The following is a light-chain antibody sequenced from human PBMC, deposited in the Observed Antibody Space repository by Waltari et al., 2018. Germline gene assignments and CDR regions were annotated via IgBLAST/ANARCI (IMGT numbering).Light chain of an antibody. CDR3: AAWDDSLNGVV. J-gene: IGLJ2*01. V-gene: IGLV1-36*01. CDR2: YDD. CDR1: SSNIENNA. Sequence: QSVLTQPPSVSGAPRQRVNISCSGSSSNIENNAVRWYQQLPGKAPKLLLSYDDLLPSGLSDRISDSKSGTSAFLAISGLQSEDEADYYCAAWDDSLNGVVFGGGTKLTVL.